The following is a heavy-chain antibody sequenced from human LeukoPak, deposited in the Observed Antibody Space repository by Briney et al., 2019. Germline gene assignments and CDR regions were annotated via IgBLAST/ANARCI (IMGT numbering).Heavy chain of an antibody. J-gene: IGHJ4*02. V-gene: IGHV3-30*18. CDR3: AKDQGIAVAGQSRGFDS. CDR2: ISYDGSNK. CDR1: GFTFSSYG. D-gene: IGHD6-19*01. Sequence: GGSLRLSCAASGFTFSSYGMHWVRQAPGKGLEWVSVISYDGSNKFYADSVKGRFTISRDNSKNTLYLQMNSQRAEDRAVYYCAKDQGIAVAGQSRGFDSWGQGTLVTVSS.